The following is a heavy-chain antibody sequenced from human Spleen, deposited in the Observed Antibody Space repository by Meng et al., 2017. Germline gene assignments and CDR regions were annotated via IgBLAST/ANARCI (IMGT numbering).Heavy chain of an antibody. V-gene: IGHV1-2*03. CDR2: INPKSRDT. D-gene: IGHD6-25*01. Sequence: VQVGDLRHEWQKLGESVKIPCMPLGNYFPDYYEHWVERAPGKGLERMGLINPKSRDTHYAQKFQARVTMTGDTSISTAYMELSGLRSDETAMYYCARDEDISAAGKLFGDYWGQGTLVTVSS. CDR3: ARDEDISAAGKLFGDY. CDR1: GNYFPDYY. J-gene: IGHJ4*02.